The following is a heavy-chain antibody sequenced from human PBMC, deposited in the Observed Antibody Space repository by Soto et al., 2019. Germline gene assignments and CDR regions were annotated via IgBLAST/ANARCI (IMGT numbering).Heavy chain of an antibody. D-gene: IGHD3-22*01. CDR1: GFTFSSYW. V-gene: IGHV3-74*01. J-gene: IGHJ3*02. Sequence: EVQLVESGGGLVQPGGSQRLSCEGSGFTFSSYWMHWVRQAPGKGLVWVSRINRYGSSTSYGDSVKGRFTISRDNAKNPVYLQMNSLRAEDTAVYYCARGGDSSYYDSSGYPAAFDIWGQGTMVTVSS. CDR2: INRYGSST. CDR3: ARGGDSSYYDSSGYPAAFDI.